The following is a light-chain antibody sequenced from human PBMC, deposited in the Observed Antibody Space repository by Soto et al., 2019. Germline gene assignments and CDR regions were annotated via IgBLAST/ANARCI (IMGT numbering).Light chain of an antibody. J-gene: IGLJ3*02. CDR1: SSDVGGYNY. CDR3: SSYTSSTTRV. V-gene: IGLV2-14*01. Sequence: QSVLTQPASVSGSPGQSITISCTGTSSDVGGYNYVSWYQQHPGKAPKVMIYEVTNRPSGVSNRFSGSKSGNTASLTISGLQADDEADYYCSSYTSSTTRVFGGGTKVTVL. CDR2: EVT.